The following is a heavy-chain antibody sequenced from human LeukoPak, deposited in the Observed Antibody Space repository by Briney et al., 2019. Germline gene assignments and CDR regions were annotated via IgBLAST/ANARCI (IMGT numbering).Heavy chain of an antibody. V-gene: IGHV1-46*01. CDR1: GYTFTSYY. J-gene: IGHJ5*02. Sequence: EASVKVSCKASGYTFTSYYMHWVRQAPGQGLEWMGIINPSGGSTSYAQKFQGRVTMTRDTSTSTVYMELSSLRSEDTAVYYCARGHYDILTGSYFDPWGQGTLVTVSS. CDR3: ARGHYDILTGSYFDP. CDR2: INPSGGST. D-gene: IGHD3-9*01.